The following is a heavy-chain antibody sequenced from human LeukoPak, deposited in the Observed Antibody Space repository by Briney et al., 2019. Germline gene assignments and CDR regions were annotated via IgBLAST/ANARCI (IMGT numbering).Heavy chain of an antibody. CDR2: MNPNSGNT. CDR3: ARGQESYNWFDP. Sequence: ASVKVSCKASGYTFTSYDINWVRQATGQGLEWMGWMNPNSGNTGYAQKFQGRVTMTRNTSISTAYMELSSLRSEDTAVYYCARGQESYNWFDPWGQGTLVTVSS. J-gene: IGHJ5*02. CDR1: GYTFTSYD. V-gene: IGHV1-8*01.